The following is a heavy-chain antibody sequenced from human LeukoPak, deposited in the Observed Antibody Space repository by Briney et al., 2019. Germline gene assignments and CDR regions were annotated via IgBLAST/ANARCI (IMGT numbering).Heavy chain of an antibody. Sequence: GGSLRLSCVASGFIFSDFGMNWVRQVPGKGLEWVAFISSRGTSTFYAESVKGRFTISRDTGKKSLDLQMTSLRVEDTAAYYCVRGTDCSATTCYPLSAFDSRGQGTLVTVSS. CDR1: GFIFSDFG. J-gene: IGHJ4*02. CDR3: VRGTDCSATTCYPLSAFDS. D-gene: IGHD2-2*01. CDR2: ISSRGTST. V-gene: IGHV3-21*04.